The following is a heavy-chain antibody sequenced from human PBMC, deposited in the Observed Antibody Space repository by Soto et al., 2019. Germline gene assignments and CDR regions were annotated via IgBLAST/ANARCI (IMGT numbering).Heavy chain of an antibody. V-gene: IGHV3-30*18. Sequence: GGSLRLSCAPSGFSFSSYGMPWVRQAPGKGLEWVAVISYDVTNKYYADSVKGRFTISRDNSKNTLYLQMNSLRAEDTAVYYCAKDLRIAVAGTDYFDSWGQGTLVTVSS. CDR1: GFSFSSYG. J-gene: IGHJ4*02. CDR3: AKDLRIAVAGTDYFDS. D-gene: IGHD6-19*01. CDR2: ISYDVTNK.